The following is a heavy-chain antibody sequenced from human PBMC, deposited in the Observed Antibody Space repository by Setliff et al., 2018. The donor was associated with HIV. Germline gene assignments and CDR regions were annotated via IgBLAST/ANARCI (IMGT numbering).Heavy chain of an antibody. J-gene: IGHJ6*03. CDR3: ARDPGEGGGGFLDWTIGYYYYMDV. CDR1: GYTFTSYA. CDR2: INGGNGNT. D-gene: IGHD3-3*01. Sequence: ASVKVSCKASGYTFTSYAMHWVRQAPGQRLEWMGWINGGNGNTKYSQKFQGRVTITRDISASTAYMELSSLGSEDTAVYYCARDPGEGGGGFLDWTIGYYYYMDVWGKGATVTVSS. V-gene: IGHV1-3*01.